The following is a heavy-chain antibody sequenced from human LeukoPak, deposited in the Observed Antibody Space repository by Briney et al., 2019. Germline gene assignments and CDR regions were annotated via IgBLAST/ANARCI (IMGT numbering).Heavy chain of an antibody. CDR3: ARGSGITMIVVVMAPDY. V-gene: IGHV1-2*02. CDR1: GYTFTGYY. Sequence: ASVKVSCKASGYTFTGYYMHWVRQAPGQGLEWMGWINPNSGGTNYAQKFQGRVTMARDTSISTAYMELSRLRSDDAAVYYCARGSGITMIVVVMAPDYWGQGTLVTVSS. J-gene: IGHJ4*02. D-gene: IGHD3-22*01. CDR2: INPNSGGT.